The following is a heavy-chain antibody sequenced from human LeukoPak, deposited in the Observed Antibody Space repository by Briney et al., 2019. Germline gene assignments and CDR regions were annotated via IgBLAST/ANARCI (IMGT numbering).Heavy chain of an antibody. V-gene: IGHV3-30*18. CDR3: AKDFVVPLFDP. D-gene: IGHD2-2*01. CDR2: ISYDGSNK. Sequence: GGSLRLSCAASGFTFSSYGMHWVRQAPGKGLEWVAVISYDGSNKYYADSVKGRFTISRDNSKNTLYLQMNSLRAEDTAVYYCAKDFVVPLFDPWGQGTLVTVSS. J-gene: IGHJ5*02. CDR1: GFTFSSYG.